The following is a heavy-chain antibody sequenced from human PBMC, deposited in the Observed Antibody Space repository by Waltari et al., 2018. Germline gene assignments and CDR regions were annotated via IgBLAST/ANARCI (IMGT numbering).Heavy chain of an antibody. V-gene: IGHV3-20*04. CDR1: GFHFDDHG. CDR2: INWNGGSI. Sequence: EVQLVESGGGVRRPGGSLRLSCAASGFHFDDHGMRWVRQAPGRGLGWVVSINWNGGSICYADAVRGRVTIARDNAKNSLYLQMNSRRADDTALYYCAREKLMGEYIDYWGQGTLVTVSS. CDR3: AREKLMGEYIDY. J-gene: IGHJ4*02. D-gene: IGHD2-15*01.